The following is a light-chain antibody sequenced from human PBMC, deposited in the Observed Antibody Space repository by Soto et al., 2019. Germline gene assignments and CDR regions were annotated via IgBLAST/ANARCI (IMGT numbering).Light chain of an antibody. Sequence: DIQLTQFPSTLSASIGDSVTITCRATQTIGSWLAWYQQKPGKAPKLLIYGASSLETGAPSRFSGSGSGTEFTLTTSTLQHDDFPSYCCQEYKSYSPYTFGQGTRLEIQ. CDR1: QTIGSW. CDR3: QEYKSYSPYT. J-gene: IGKJ2*01. CDR2: GAS. V-gene: IGKV1-5*03.